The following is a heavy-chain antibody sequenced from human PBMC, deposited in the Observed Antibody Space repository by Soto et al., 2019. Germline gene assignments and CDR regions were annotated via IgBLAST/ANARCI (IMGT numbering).Heavy chain of an antibody. J-gene: IGHJ4*02. CDR1: GFTFSSYA. V-gene: IGHV3-23*01. CDR2: ISGSGGST. D-gene: IGHD2-15*01. CDR3: AKDYSHPANEGDSGFDY. Sequence: GGSLRLSCAASGFTFSSYAMSWVRQAPGKGLEWVSAISGSGGSTYYADSVKGRFTISRDNSKNTLYLQMNSLRAEDTAVYYCAKDYSHPANEGDSGFDYWGQGTLVTVSS.